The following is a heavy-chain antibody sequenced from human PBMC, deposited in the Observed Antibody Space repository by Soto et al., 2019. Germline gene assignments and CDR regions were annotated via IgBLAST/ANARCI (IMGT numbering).Heavy chain of an antibody. J-gene: IGHJ4*02. CDR3: ARDVRLPDY. V-gene: IGHV3-48*01. CDR2: ISGTGENT. D-gene: IGHD3-10*02. CDR1: GFTFSTYS. Sequence: EVQLVESGGGLVPPGGYLRLSCAASGFTFSTYSMNWVRQAPGKGREWVSFISGTGENTYYAASVKGRPTIPRDNAKNSLLLQMNSLTAEDTAVYYCARDVRLPDYWGQGTLVTVSS.